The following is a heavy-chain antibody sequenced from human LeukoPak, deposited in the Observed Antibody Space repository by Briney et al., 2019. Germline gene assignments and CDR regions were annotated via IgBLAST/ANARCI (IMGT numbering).Heavy chain of an antibody. J-gene: IGHJ6*03. CDR2: INHRGST. V-gene: IGHV4-34*01. CDR1: GGSFSGYY. D-gene: IGHD6-19*01. Sequence: SETLSLTCAVYGGSFSGYYWSWIRQPPGKGLEWFGEINHRGSTNYNPSLKSRVTISVDTSKNQFSLKLSSVTAADTAVYYCARFYPQTPGYSSPYYYYYYMDVWGKGTTVTISS. CDR3: ARFYPQTPGYSSPYYYYYYMDV.